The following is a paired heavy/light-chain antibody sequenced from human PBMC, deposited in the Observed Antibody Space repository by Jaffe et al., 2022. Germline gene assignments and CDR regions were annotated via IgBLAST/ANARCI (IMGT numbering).Light chain of an antibody. CDR2: DSS. CDR1: QSVSTRY. Sequence: IVLTQSPGTLSLSPGERATLSCRTSQSVSTRYLTWYQQKPGQPPSVLIYDSSTRATGIPDRFSGSGSGTDFTLTISRLEPEDSAFYYCQLYDASPRYTFGQGTKLEI. CDR3: QLYDASPRYT. J-gene: IGKJ2*01. V-gene: IGKV3-20*01.
Heavy chain of an antibody. D-gene: IGHD6-19*01. CDR1: QFTFSDHA. V-gene: IGHV3-23*01. CDR3: AKDGHHSEWYFHMDV. J-gene: IGHJ6*03. Sequence: EVQLLESGGDLIQPGGSLRLSCVASQFTFSDHAMTWVRQAPGKGLEWVTTISAGGDATWYAESVKGRFSISRDNSKNTVYMQMDSLRAEDTAVYYCAKDGHHSEWYFHMDVWGKGTTVSVSS. CDR2: ISAGGDAT.